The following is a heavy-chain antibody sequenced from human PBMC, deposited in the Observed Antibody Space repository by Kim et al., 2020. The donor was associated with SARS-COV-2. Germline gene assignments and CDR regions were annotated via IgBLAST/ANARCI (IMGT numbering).Heavy chain of an antibody. J-gene: IGHJ3*02. CDR3: ARDRRGYCSGGSCYSYAFDI. V-gene: IGHV3-11*01. D-gene: IGHD2-15*01. CDR1: GFTFSDYY. Sequence: GGSLRISCAASGFTFSDYYMSWIRQAPGKGLEWVSYISSSGSTIYYADSVKGRFTISRDNAKNSLYLQMNSLRAEDTAVYYCARDRRGYCSGGSCYSYAFDIWGQGTMVTVSS. CDR2: ISSSGSTI.